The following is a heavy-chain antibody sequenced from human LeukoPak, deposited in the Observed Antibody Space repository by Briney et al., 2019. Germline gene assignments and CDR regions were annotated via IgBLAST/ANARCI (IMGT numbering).Heavy chain of an antibody. CDR1: GFTFSSYW. D-gene: IGHD1-26*01. CDR2: IKQDGSEK. Sequence: PGGSLRLSCAASGFTFSSYWMTWVRQAPGKGLEWVANIKQDGSEKYYVDSVKGRFTISRDNAKNSLYLQMNSLRAEDTAVYYCARGRPGSLKMYYFDYWGQGTLVTVSS. CDR3: ARGRPGSLKMYYFDY. V-gene: IGHV3-7*01. J-gene: IGHJ4*02.